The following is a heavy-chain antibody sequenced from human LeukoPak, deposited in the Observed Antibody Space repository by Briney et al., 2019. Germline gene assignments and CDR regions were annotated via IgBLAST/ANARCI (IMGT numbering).Heavy chain of an antibody. Sequence: SVKVSCKASGGTFSSYAISWVRQAPGQGLGWMGGIIPIFGTAKYAQKFQGRVTITADESTSTAYMELSSLRSEDTAVYYCARVSGGSYYSFNYFDYWGQGTLVTVSS. D-gene: IGHD1-26*01. CDR3: ARVSGGSYYSFNYFDY. CDR2: IIPIFGTA. V-gene: IGHV1-69*01. J-gene: IGHJ4*02. CDR1: GGTFSSYA.